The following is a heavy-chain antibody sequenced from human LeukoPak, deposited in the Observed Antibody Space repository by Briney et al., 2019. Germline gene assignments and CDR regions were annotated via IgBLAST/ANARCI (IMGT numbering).Heavy chain of an antibody. V-gene: IGHV1-2*02. CDR1: GYTFTGYY. CDR3: ARDRPIAVAGDYYYYYGMDV. D-gene: IGHD6-19*01. Sequence: GASVKVSCKASGYTFTGYYMHWVRQAPGQGLEWMGWINPNSGGTNYAQKFQGRVTMTRDTSISTAYMELSRLRSDDTAVYYCARDRPIAVAGDYYYYYGMDVWGKGTRVTV. CDR2: INPNSGGT. J-gene: IGHJ6*04.